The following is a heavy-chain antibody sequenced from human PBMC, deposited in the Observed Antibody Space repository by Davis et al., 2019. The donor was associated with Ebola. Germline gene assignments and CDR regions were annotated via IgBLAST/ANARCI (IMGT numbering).Heavy chain of an antibody. CDR2: IIPIFGTA. D-gene: IGHD6-25*01. J-gene: IGHJ4*02. Sequence: SVKVSCKASGGTFSSYAISWVRQAPGQGLEWMGGIIPIFGTANYTQKFQGRVTITADKSTSTAYMELSSLRSEDTAVYYCARDPYSSGGASLHYWGQGTLVTVSS. CDR3: ARDPYSSGGASLHY. V-gene: IGHV1-69*06. CDR1: GGTFSSYA.